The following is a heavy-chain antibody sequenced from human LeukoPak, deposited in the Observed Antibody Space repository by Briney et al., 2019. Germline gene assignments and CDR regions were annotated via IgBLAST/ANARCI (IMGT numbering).Heavy chain of an antibody. J-gene: IGHJ4*02. V-gene: IGHV3-66*02. CDR2: IYSGGST. Sequence: PGGSLRLSCAASGSTVSSKYMSWVRQAPGKGLEWVSVIYSGGSTYYADSVKGRFTISRDNSKNTLYLQMNSLRADDTAVYYCAKEMFQAYFDSWGQGTLVTVSS. CDR1: GSTVSSKY. CDR3: AKEMFQAYFDS. D-gene: IGHD5-24*01.